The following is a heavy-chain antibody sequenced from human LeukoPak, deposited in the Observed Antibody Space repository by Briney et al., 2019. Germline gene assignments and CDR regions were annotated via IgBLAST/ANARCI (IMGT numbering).Heavy chain of an antibody. CDR2: IYYSGST. CDR1: GGSISSSSYY. J-gene: IGHJ3*02. D-gene: IGHD6-13*01. Sequence: PSETLSLTCTVSGGSISSSSYYWGWIRQPPGKGLEWIGYIYYSGSTNYNPSLKSRVTISVDTSKNQFSLKLSSVTAADTAVYYCASEAAAGASDIWGQGTMVTVSS. CDR3: ASEAAAGASDI. V-gene: IGHV4-61*05.